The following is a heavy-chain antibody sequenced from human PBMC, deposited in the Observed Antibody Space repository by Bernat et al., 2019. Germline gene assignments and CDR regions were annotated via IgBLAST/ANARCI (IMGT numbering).Heavy chain of an antibody. CDR3: AKDQWLAEGILDY. V-gene: IGHV3-30*04. Sequence: QVQLVESGGGVVQPGRSLRLSCAASGFTFSTYALHWVRQAPGKGLEWVAVISYDGSSQYYADSVKGRFTISRDNSKNTLYLQMNSLRAEDTAVYYCAKDQWLAEGILDYWGQGTLVTVSS. J-gene: IGHJ4*02. CDR2: ISYDGSSQ. CDR1: GFTFSTYA. D-gene: IGHD6-19*01.